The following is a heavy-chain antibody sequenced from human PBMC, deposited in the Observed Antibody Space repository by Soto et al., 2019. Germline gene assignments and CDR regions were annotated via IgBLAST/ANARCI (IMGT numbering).Heavy chain of an antibody. D-gene: IGHD6-6*01. Sequence: PSETLSLTCTVSGGSISSYYWSWIRQPPGKGLEWIGYIYYSGSTNYNPSLKSRVTISVDTSKNQFSLKLSSVTAADTAVYYCARSEYSSSPWDYYYYMDVWGKGTTVTVSS. V-gene: IGHV4-59*01. CDR2: IYYSGST. CDR3: ARSEYSSSPWDYYYYMDV. CDR1: GGSISSYY. J-gene: IGHJ6*03.